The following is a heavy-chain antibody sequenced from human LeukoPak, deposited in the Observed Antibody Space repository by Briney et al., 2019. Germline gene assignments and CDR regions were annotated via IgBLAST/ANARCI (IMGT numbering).Heavy chain of an antibody. V-gene: IGHV3-21*01. CDR2: ISSSSSYI. CDR1: GFTFSSYS. CDR3: ARASSSRTEYYFDY. J-gene: IGHJ4*02. Sequence: SGGSLRLSCAASGFTFSSYSMNWVRQAPGKGLEWVSSISSSSSYIYYADSVKDRFTISRDNAKNSLYLQMNSLRAEDTAVYYCARASSSRTEYYFDYWGQGTLVTVSS. D-gene: IGHD6-6*01.